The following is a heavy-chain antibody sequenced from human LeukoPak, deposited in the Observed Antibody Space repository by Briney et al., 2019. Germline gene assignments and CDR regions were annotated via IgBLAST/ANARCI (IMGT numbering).Heavy chain of an antibody. J-gene: IGHJ4*02. V-gene: IGHV3-48*01. CDR2: IRSSSSTI. CDR3: ATAIAAAGIFDY. Sequence: PGGSLRLSCAASGFTFSSYGMSWVRQAPGKGLEWVSYIRSSSSTIYYADSVKGRFTISRDNAKNSLYLQMNSLRAEDTAVYYCATAIAAAGIFDYWGQGTLVTVSS. D-gene: IGHD6-13*01. CDR1: GFTFSSYG.